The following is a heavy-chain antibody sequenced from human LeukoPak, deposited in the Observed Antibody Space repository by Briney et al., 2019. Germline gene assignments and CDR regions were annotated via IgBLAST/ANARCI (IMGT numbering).Heavy chain of an antibody. J-gene: IGHJ6*02. CDR2: ISGSGGST. CDR1: GFTFSSYA. Sequence: GASLRLSCAASGFTFSSYATSWVRQAPGKGLEWVSAISGSGGSTYYADSVKGRFTISRDNSKNTLYLQMNSLRAEDTAVYYCAKTGSSGYYYGRYYYYGMDVWGQGTTVTVSS. D-gene: IGHD3-22*01. V-gene: IGHV3-23*01. CDR3: AKTGSSGYYYGRYYYYGMDV.